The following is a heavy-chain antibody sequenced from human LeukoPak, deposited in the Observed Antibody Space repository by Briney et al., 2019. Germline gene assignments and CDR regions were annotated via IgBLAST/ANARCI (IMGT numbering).Heavy chain of an antibody. V-gene: IGHV4-30-2*01. J-gene: IGHJ4*02. CDR2: IFHTGHT. CDR3: ARGFYGSGSHFDY. CDR1: GGSISSGDYP. D-gene: IGHD3-10*01. Sequence: SETLSLTCAVSGGSISSGDYPWSWIRQPPGKGLEWIGYIFHTGHTSYNPSLKSRVTISVDMSKNQIALKLSSVTAADTAVYYCARGFYGSGSHFDYWGQGSLVTVSP.